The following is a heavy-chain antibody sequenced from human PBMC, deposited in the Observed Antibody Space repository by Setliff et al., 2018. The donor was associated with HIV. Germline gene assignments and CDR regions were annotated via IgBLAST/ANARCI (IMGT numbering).Heavy chain of an antibody. CDR3: ARGFGAPYLFSGYMDV. D-gene: IGHD1-26*01. V-gene: IGHV4-34*01. Sequence: NPSETLSLTCAVYGESFSGFYWNWIRQPPGKGLEWIGEINPSGSTNYNPSLKSRVTISVDKAKNQFSLKLTSVTAADTAVYFCARGFGAPYLFSGYMDVWGKGTTVTV. J-gene: IGHJ6*03. CDR1: GESFSGFY. CDR2: INPSGST.